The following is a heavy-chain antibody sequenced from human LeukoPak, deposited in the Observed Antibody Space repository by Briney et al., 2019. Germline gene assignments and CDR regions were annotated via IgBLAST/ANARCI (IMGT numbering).Heavy chain of an antibody. Sequence: GGSLRLSCAASGFTFSSDWMTWVRQAPGKGLEWVANIKQDRSEKYYVDSVKRRFTISRDNAKNSLYLQMNSLRAEDAAVYYCARHSGTYFDYWGQGTLVTVSS. V-gene: IGHV3-7*01. J-gene: IGHJ4*02. CDR1: GFTFSSDW. D-gene: IGHD1-26*01. CDR2: IKQDRSEK. CDR3: ARHSGTYFDY.